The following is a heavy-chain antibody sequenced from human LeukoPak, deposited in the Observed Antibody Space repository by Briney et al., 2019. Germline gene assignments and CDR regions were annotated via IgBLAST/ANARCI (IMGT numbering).Heavy chain of an antibody. CDR3: ARESYDSSGYYGD. J-gene: IGHJ4*02. D-gene: IGHD3-22*01. CDR1: GSTFDDYA. CDR2: ISWNSGSI. Sequence: GGSLRLSCAASGSTFDDYAMHWVRQAPGKGLEWVSGISWNSGSIGYADSVKGRFTISRDNAKNSLYLQMNSLRAEDTAVYYCARESYDSSGYYGDWGQGTLVTVSS. V-gene: IGHV3-9*01.